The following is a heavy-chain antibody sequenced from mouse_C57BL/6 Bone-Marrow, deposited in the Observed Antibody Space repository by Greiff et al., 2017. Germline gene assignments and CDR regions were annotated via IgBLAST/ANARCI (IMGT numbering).Heavy chain of an antibody. V-gene: IGHV5-6*02. CDR1: GFTFSSYG. CDR2: ISSGGSYT. J-gene: IGHJ2*01. Sequence: EVKLMESGGDLVKPGGSLKLSCAASGFTFSSYGMSWVRQTPDKRLEWVATISSGGSYTYYPDSVKGRFTISRDNAKNTLYLQMSSLKSDDTAMYYCARRAGSSPYYFDYWGQGTTLTVSS. CDR3: ARRAGSSPYYFDY. D-gene: IGHD1-1*01.